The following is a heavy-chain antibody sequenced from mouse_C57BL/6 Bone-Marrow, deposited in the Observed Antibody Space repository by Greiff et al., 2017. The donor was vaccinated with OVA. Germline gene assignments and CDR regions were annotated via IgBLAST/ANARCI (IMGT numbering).Heavy chain of an antibody. D-gene: IGHD1-1*01. CDR2: IWRGGST. J-gene: IGHJ4*01. CDR3: VVEDYYDAMDD. CDR1: GFSLTSYG. V-gene: IGHV2-5*01. Sequence: QVQLKQSGPGLVQPSQSLSITCTVSGFSLTSYGVHWVRQSPGKGLEWLGVIWRGGSTDYNAAFMSRLSITKDNSKSQVFFKMNSLQADDTARYDSVVEDYYDAMDDWGQGTSVTVSS.